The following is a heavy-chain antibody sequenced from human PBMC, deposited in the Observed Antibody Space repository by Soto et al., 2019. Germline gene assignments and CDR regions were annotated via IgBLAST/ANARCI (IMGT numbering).Heavy chain of an antibody. CDR2: IVVGSGNT. CDR3: AKGLGVPRSHFDY. D-gene: IGHD3-16*01. Sequence: SVKVSCKASGFTFTSSAVQWVRQARGQRLEWIGWIVVGSGNTNYAQKFQERVTITRDMSTSTAYMELSSLRAEDTAVYYCAKGLGVPRSHFDYWGQGTLVTVSS. J-gene: IGHJ4*02. V-gene: IGHV1-58*01. CDR1: GFTFTSSA.